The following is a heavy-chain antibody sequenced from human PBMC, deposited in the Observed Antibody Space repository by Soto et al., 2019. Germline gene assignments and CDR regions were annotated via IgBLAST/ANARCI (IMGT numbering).Heavy chain of an antibody. CDR3: ARGVAEPFYGDPDAFDI. CDR2: ISSSSSYI. D-gene: IGHD4-17*01. J-gene: IGHJ3*02. Sequence: PGGSLRLSCAASGFTFSSYSMNWVRQAPWKGLEWVSSISSSSSYIYYADSVKGRFTISRDNAKNSLYLQMNSLRAEDTAVYYCARGVAEPFYGDPDAFDIWGQGTMVTVSS. CDR1: GFTFSSYS. V-gene: IGHV3-21*01.